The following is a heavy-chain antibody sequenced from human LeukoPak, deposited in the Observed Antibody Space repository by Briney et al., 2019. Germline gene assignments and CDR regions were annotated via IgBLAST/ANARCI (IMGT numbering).Heavy chain of an antibody. CDR1: GYTFTNYD. Sequence: ASVKVSCKASGYTFTNYDINWVRQATGQGLEWMGWMNPKSGNTGHAQKFQGRVSMTRDTSISTAYMQLSSLRSEDTAVYYCARGGKETSAYYLVDYWGQGTLVTVS. J-gene: IGHJ4*02. V-gene: IGHV1-8*01. CDR2: MNPKSGNT. D-gene: IGHD3-22*01. CDR3: ARGGKETSAYYLVDY.